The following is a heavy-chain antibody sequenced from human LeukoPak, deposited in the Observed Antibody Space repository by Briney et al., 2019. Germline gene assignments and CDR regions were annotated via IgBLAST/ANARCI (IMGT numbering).Heavy chain of an antibody. V-gene: IGHV4-61*02. CDR2: IYTSGST. CDR1: GGSISSGSYY. D-gene: IGHD3-22*01. J-gene: IGHJ4*02. Sequence: SETLSLTCTVSGGSISSGSYYWSWIRQPAGKGLEWIGRIYTSGSTNYNPSLKSPVTISVDTSKNQFSLKLSSVTAADTAVYYCVRSSSLLLQGYYSDYWAQGTMVTVSS. CDR3: VRSSSLLLQGYYSDY.